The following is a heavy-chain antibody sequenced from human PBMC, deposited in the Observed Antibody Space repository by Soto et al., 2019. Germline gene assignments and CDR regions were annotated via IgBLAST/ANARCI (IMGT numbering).Heavy chain of an antibody. Sequence: EVQLVESGGGLVKPGGSLRLSCAASGFTFSSYSMNWVRQAPGKGLEWVSSISSSSSYIYYADSVKGRFTISRDNAKISRYLQMNSLRVEDTAVYYGARLGAPYYDFWSGHMDVWGKGPTVTVSS. CDR1: GFTFSSYS. CDR2: ISSSSSYI. V-gene: IGHV3-21*01. CDR3: ARLGAPYYDFWSGHMDV. J-gene: IGHJ6*03. D-gene: IGHD3-3*01.